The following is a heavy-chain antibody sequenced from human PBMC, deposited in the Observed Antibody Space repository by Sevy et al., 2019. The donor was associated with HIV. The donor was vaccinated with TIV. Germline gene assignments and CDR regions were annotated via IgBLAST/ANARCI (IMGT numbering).Heavy chain of an antibody. V-gene: IGHV4-39*01. CDR2: IHYSGTT. Sequence: SETLSLTCTVSGGFISSSSYYWGWMRQPPGKGPEWIGSIHYSGTTYYSPSLKSRVTISVDTSKNQFSLKLSSVTAADTAIYYCARHIGHQVIITYYFDYWGQGTLVTVSS. CDR3: ARHIGHQVIITYYFDY. D-gene: IGHD3-22*01. J-gene: IGHJ4*02. CDR1: GGFISSSSYY.